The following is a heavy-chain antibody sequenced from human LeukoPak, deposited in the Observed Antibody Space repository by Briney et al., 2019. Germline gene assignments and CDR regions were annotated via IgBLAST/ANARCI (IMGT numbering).Heavy chain of an antibody. D-gene: IGHD2-2*01. J-gene: IGHJ5*02. CDR1: GYSFTSNV. V-gene: IGHV1-18*01. Sequence: GASVKVSCKASGYSFTSNVISWVRQAPGQGLEWMGWISAYNGNTNYAQKLQGRVTMTTDTSTSTAYMELRSLRSDDTAVYYCARDRYCSSTSCSNWFDPWGQGTLVTVSS. CDR3: ARDRYCSSTSCSNWFDP. CDR2: ISAYNGNT.